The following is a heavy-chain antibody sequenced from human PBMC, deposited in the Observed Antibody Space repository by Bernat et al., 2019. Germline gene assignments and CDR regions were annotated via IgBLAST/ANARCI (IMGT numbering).Heavy chain of an antibody. CDR3: ARDRPGGGWPEFDF. CDR1: GFTVSSNS. V-gene: IGHV3-53*01. D-gene: IGHD6-19*01. Sequence: EVQLVESGGGLIQPGGSLRLSCAASGFTVSSNSMSWVRQAPGKGLEWVSVISAGGTTYYADPVKVRFTISRYNYKNTLSLQMISLRAEDTAVYYCARDRPGGGWPEFDFWGQGTLVTVSS. J-gene: IGHJ4*02. CDR2: ISAGGTT.